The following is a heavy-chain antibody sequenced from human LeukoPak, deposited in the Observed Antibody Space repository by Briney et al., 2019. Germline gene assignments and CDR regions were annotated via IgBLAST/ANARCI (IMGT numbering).Heavy chain of an antibody. CDR1: VYTFTRYY. J-gene: IGHJ4*02. V-gene: IGHV1-2*02. D-gene: IGHD6-6*01. CDR3: ARDEYSRSSGNNFDF. CDR2: INPNSGGT. Sequence: GASVNVSCKPSVYTFTRYYMHGVRQAPGQALEWMGWINPNSGGTNYAQKFQGRVTMTRETSISTAYMELSRLRTDDTAVYYCARDEYSRSSGNNFDFWGQGPLVTVSS.